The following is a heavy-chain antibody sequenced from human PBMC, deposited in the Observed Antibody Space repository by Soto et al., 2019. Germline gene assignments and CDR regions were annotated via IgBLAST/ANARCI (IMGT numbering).Heavy chain of an antibody. CDR2: IKQDGSEK. V-gene: IGHV3-7*01. J-gene: IGHJ4*02. CDR1: GFTFSSYW. CDR3: ARDRYCSGDSCYGVVDTAMAYLDY. Sequence: PGGSLRLSCAASGFTFSSYWMSWVRQAPGKGLEWVANIKQDGSEKYYVDSVKGRFTISRDNAKNSLYLQMNSLRAEDTAVYYCARDRYCSGDSCYGVVDTAMAYLDYWGQGTLVTVSS. D-gene: IGHD2-15*01.